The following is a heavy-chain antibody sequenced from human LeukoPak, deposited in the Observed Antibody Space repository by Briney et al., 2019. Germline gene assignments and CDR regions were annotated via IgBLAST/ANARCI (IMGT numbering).Heavy chain of an antibody. Sequence: GGSLRLSCAASGFTFSSYSMNWVRQAPGKGLVWVSSISSSSSYIYYADSVKGRFTISRDNDKNSLYLQMNSLRAEDTAVYYCARERALRRPVSPNYLYYGMDVWGQGTTVTVFS. V-gene: IGHV3-21*01. J-gene: IGHJ6*02. CDR2: ISSSSSYI. D-gene: IGHD1-1*01. CDR3: ARERALRRPVSPNYLYYGMDV. CDR1: GFTFSSYS.